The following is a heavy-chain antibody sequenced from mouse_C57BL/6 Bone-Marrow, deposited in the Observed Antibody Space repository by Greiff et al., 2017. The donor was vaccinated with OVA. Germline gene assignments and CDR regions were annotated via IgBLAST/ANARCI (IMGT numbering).Heavy chain of an antibody. CDR1: GYTFTSYW. CDR2: IHPNSGST. CDR3: ARRDYDYDYFDY. V-gene: IGHV1-64*01. Sequence: VQLQQPGAELVKPGASVKLSCKASGYTFTSYWMHWVKQRPGHGLEWIGMIHPNSGSTNYNEKFKSKATLTVDKSSSTAYMQLSSLTSEDSAVYYCARRDYDYDYFDYWGQGTTLTVSS. D-gene: IGHD2-4*01. J-gene: IGHJ2*01.